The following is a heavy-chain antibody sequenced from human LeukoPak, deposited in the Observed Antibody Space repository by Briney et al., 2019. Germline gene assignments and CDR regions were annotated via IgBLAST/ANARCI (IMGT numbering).Heavy chain of an antibody. Sequence: ASVKVSCKASGYTFTSYAMNWVRQAPGQGLEWMGWINTNTGNPTYAQGFTGRFVFSLDTSVSTAYLQISSLKAEDTAVYYCARDSSGWYYYYYYYYMDVWGKGTTVTVSS. D-gene: IGHD6-19*01. J-gene: IGHJ6*03. V-gene: IGHV7-4-1*02. CDR3: ARDSSGWYYYYYYYYMDV. CDR2: INTNTGNP. CDR1: GYTFTSYA.